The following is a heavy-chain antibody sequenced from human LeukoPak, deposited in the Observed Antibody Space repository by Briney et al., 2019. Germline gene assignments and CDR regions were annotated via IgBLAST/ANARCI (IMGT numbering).Heavy chain of an antibody. Sequence: GGSLRLSCAASGFTFSDYYMSWIRQAPGKGLEWVSYISSSGSNIYYADSVKGRFTISRDNAKNSLYLQMNSLRAEDTAVYYCAKRGLRGVITYWGQGTLVTVSS. V-gene: IGHV3-11*01. J-gene: IGHJ4*02. CDR2: ISSSGSNI. CDR3: AKRGLRGVITY. CDR1: GFTFSDYY. D-gene: IGHD3-10*01.